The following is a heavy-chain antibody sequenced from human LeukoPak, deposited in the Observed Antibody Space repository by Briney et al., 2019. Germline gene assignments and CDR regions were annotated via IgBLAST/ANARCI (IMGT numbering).Heavy chain of an antibody. Sequence: SQSLSLTCATSGDSVSSNRVTWNWIRQSPSRGLEWLGRTYYRSTWYNDYAVSVRGRITVNPDTSKNQFSLHLNSVTPEDTAVYYCARRLTQYDCFDPWGQGILVTVSS. J-gene: IGHJ5*02. CDR2: TYYRSTWYN. CDR3: ARRLTQYDCFDP. CDR1: GDSVSSNRVT. V-gene: IGHV6-1*01. D-gene: IGHD2-2*01.